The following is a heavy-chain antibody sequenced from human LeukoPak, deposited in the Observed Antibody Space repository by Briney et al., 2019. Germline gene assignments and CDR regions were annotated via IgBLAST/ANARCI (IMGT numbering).Heavy chain of an antibody. CDR3: ARISRGYSGYDTSDY. V-gene: IGHV3-23*01. Sequence: GASLRLSCAASGFTFSSYAMSWVRQAPGKGLEWVSAISGSGGSTYYADSVKGRFTISRDNSKNTLYLQMNSLRAEDTAVYYCARISRGYSGYDTSDYWGQGTLVTVSS. CDR2: ISGSGGST. CDR1: GFTFSSYA. J-gene: IGHJ4*02. D-gene: IGHD5-12*01.